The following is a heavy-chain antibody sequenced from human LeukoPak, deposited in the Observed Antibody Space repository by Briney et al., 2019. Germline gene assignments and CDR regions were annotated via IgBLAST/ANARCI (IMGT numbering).Heavy chain of an antibody. D-gene: IGHD3-22*01. CDR1: GFTFSDYY. Sequence: GGSLRLSCAASGFTFSDYYMSWIRQAPGKGLEWVSYISCRNSYTNYADPVKGRFYADSVKGRFTISRDNAKNSLYLPMNSLRAEDTAVYYCASLTYYFDSSGYYPGYFQHWGQGTLVTVSS. V-gene: IGHV3-11*03. J-gene: IGHJ1*01. CDR3: ASLTYYFDSSGYYPGYFQH. CDR2: ISCRNSYT.